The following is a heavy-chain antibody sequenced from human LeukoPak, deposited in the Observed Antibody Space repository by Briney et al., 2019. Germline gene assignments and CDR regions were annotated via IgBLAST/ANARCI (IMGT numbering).Heavy chain of an antibody. CDR2: ISSTSNYI. CDR3: ARTLFGAYNWFDP. V-gene: IGHV3-21*01. D-gene: IGHD3-3*01. J-gene: IGHJ5*02. Sequence: GGSLRLSCAASGFTFSSYDMSWVRQAPGKGLEWVSSISSTSNYINYADSVKGRFTISRDNAKSSLFLQMNSLRVEDTAVYYCARTLFGAYNWFDPWGQGALVTVSS. CDR1: GFTFSSYD.